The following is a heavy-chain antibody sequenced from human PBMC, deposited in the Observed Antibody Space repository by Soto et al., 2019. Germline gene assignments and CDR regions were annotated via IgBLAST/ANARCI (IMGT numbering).Heavy chain of an antibody. CDR1: GGTFGSQG. CDR2: FIAMLGTP. Sequence: QVQLVQSGAEVKKPGSSVKVSCKASGGTFGSQGIAWVRQSPGQGLEWMGGFIAMLGTPTYAKKVQCRAKITADESLTSTYLELRSLRSKDTDVYFYASGAMANFNYCGQGTVVNVSS. V-gene: IGHV1-69*01. J-gene: IGHJ4*02. CDR3: ASGAMANFNY. D-gene: IGHD5-18*01.